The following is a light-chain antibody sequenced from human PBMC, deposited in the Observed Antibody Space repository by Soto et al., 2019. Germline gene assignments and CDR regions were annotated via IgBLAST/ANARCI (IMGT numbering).Light chain of an antibody. CDR1: QNIVNY. Sequence: DIQMTQSPASLSASVGDRVTITCRASQNIVNYVNWYQQKPGKAPKLLIYGASSLQSGVPSRFSGSGCGTYFTLTISSLQTEDSATYYCQHNYSPPPITFGQGTRLEIK. CDR3: QHNYSPPPIT. CDR2: GAS. V-gene: IGKV1-39*01. J-gene: IGKJ5*01.